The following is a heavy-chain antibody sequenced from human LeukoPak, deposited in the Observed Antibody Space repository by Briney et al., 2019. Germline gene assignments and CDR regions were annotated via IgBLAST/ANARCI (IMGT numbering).Heavy chain of an antibody. CDR2: ISYDGSNK. Sequence: PGSSLRLSCAASGFPFSTYGMHWVRQAPGKGLECLPVISYDGSNKYYADSVKGRFTISRDNSKNTLYLQMNSLRAEDTAVYYCARRGNSYGYYFDYWGQGTLVTVSS. CDR3: ARRGNSYGYYFDY. J-gene: IGHJ4*02. CDR1: GFPFSTYG. D-gene: IGHD5-18*01. V-gene: IGHV3-30*03.